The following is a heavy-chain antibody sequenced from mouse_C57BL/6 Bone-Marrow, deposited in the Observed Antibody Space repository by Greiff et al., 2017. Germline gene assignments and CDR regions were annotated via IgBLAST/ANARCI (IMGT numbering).Heavy chain of an antibody. CDR1: GYTFTSYW. J-gene: IGHJ1*03. D-gene: IGHD1-1*01. Sequence: VQLQQPGAELVKPGASVTLSCKASGYTFTSYWMHWVKQRPGQGLEWIGMIHPNSGSTNYNEKFKSKATLTVDKSSSTAYMQLSSLTSEDSAVYYCARWGVVPYFDVWGTGTTGTVAS. CDR2: IHPNSGST. CDR3: ARWGVVPYFDV. V-gene: IGHV1-64*01.